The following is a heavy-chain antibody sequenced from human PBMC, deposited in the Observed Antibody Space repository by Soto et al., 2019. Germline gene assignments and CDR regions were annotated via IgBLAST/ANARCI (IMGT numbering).Heavy chain of an antibody. CDR1: GFTFSSYA. J-gene: IGHJ3*02. CDR2: ISGSGGST. Sequence: EVQLLESGGGLVQPGGSLRLSCAASGFTFSSYAMSWVRQAPGKGLEWVSAISGSGGSTYYADFVKGRFTIARYNSKNMLYLQINILRAVDTAVYYCAKVSQLLFLRAFDIWGQGTMVTVSS. V-gene: IGHV3-23*01. D-gene: IGHD2-21*01. CDR3: AKVSQLLFLRAFDI.